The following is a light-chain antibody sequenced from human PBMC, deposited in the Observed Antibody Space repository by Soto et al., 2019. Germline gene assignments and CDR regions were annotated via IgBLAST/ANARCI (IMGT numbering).Light chain of an antibody. CDR1: QSVSSSF. Sequence: EIVLTQSPGTLSLSPGERATLSCRASQSVSSSFLAWYQQKPGQAPRLLIYGASSRATGIPDRFSGSGSGTDFTLTISRLEPEDVAVYYCQHYHISPITFGQGTRLEIK. J-gene: IGKJ5*01. CDR2: GAS. V-gene: IGKV3-20*01. CDR3: QHYHISPIT.